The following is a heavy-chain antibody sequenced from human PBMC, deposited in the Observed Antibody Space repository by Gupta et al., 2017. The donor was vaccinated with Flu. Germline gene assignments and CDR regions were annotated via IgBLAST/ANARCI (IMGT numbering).Heavy chain of an antibody. CDR1: GGSISSYY. Sequence: QVQLQESGPGLVKPSETLSLTCTVSGGSISSYYWSWIRQPPGKGLEWIGYIYYSGSTNYNPSLKSRVTISVDTSKNQFSLKLSSVTAADTAVYYCARDTGPHVAGIDYWGQGTLVTVSS. CDR3: ARDTGPHVAGIDY. V-gene: IGHV4-59*01. J-gene: IGHJ4*02. CDR2: IYYSGST. D-gene: IGHD6-19*01.